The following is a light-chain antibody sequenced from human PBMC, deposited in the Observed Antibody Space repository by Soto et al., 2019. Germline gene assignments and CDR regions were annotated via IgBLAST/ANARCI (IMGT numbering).Light chain of an antibody. V-gene: IGKV1-9*01. Sequence: DIQLTQSPSFLSASVGDRVTITCRASQGISSYLAWYQQKPGKAPKLLIYAASTLQSGVPSRFSGSGSGTEFTLTISILQPEDFASYYCQQVNSYPRTFGQGTKVEIK. J-gene: IGKJ1*01. CDR2: AAS. CDR1: QGISSY. CDR3: QQVNSYPRT.